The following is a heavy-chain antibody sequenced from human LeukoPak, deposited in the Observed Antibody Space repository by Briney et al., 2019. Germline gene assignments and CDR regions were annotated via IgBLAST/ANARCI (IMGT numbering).Heavy chain of an antibody. J-gene: IGHJ6*03. CDR1: GYTFTSYG. CDR2: ISAYNGNT. Sequence: ASVKVSCKASGYTFTSYGISWVRQAPGQGLEWMGWISAYNGNTNYAQKLQGRVTMTTDTSTSTAYMELRSLRPDDTAVYYCARERGVLRFLEWDNRSEGCMDVWGKGTTVTVSS. V-gene: IGHV1-18*01. CDR3: ARERGVLRFLEWDNRSEGCMDV. D-gene: IGHD3-3*01.